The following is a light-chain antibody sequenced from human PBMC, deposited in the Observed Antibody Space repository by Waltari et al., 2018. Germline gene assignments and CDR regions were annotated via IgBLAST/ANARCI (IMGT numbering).Light chain of an antibody. CDR2: GAS. J-gene: IGKJ1*01. Sequence: EIVLTQSPGTLSLSPGERGPLSCRASQSVSRFLAWYQQKPGQAPRLLIHGASTRSTGIPDRFSGSGSRTDFSLTISRLEPEDFAVYYCQKYDRLPATFGQGTKVEIK. V-gene: IGKV3-20*01. CDR1: QSVSRF. CDR3: QKYDRLPAT.